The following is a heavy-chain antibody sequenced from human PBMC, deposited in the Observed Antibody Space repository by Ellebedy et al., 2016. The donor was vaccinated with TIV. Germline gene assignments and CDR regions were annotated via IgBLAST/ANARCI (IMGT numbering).Heavy chain of an antibody. J-gene: IGHJ4*02. CDR1: GFTFSSYS. CDR3: VRDPDSLDY. Sequence: PGGSLRLSCAASGFTFSSYSMNWVRQAPGKGLEWVSYITSSSSTIHYADSVKGRFTISRDNAKNSLYLQMNSLSDEDTAVYYCVRDPDSLDYWGQGTLVTVSS. D-gene: IGHD4-11*01. V-gene: IGHV3-48*02. CDR2: ITSSSSTI.